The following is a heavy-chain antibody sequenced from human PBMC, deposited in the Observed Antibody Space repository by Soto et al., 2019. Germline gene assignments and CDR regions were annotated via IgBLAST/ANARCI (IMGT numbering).Heavy chain of an antibody. J-gene: IGHJ5*02. V-gene: IGHV3-7*01. CDR2: INQDGSDR. CDR3: ARDVAFYNSFDP. CDR1: GFPFSNNW. Sequence: PGGSLRLSCAGSGFPFSNNWMSWVRRAPGKGLEWVANINQDGSDRRYVGSAVGRFTISRDNAKNSLFLQMSSLGVEDTAIYYCARDVAFYNSFDPWGQGTLVTVSS.